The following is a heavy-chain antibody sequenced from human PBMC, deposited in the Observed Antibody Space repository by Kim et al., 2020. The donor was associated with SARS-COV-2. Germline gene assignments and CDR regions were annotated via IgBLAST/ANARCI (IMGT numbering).Heavy chain of an antibody. J-gene: IGHJ6*02. CDR1: GGTFSSYA. CDR2: IIPIFGTA. D-gene: IGHD3-16*01. Sequence: SVKVSCKASGGTFSSYAISWVRQAPGQGLEWMGGIIPIFGTANYAQKFQGRVTITADESTSTAYMELSSLRYEDTAVYYCATIPTAEGEGYYYYGMDVWGQGTTVTVSS. V-gene: IGHV1-69*13. CDR3: ATIPTAEGEGYYYYGMDV.